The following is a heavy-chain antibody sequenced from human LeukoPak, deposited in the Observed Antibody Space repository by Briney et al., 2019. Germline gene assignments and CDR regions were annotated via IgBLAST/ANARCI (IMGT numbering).Heavy chain of an antibody. V-gene: IGHV3-30*18. Sequence: PGGSLRLSCAAYGFTFNTYSMNWVRQAPGKGLEWVALISYDGSNKYYADSVKGRFTISRDNSKNTLYLQMNSLRAEDTAVYYCAKVGLTVTTILDYFDYWGQGTLVTVSS. CDR2: ISYDGSNK. J-gene: IGHJ4*02. CDR3: AKVGLTVTTILDYFDY. D-gene: IGHD4-11*01. CDR1: GFTFNTYS.